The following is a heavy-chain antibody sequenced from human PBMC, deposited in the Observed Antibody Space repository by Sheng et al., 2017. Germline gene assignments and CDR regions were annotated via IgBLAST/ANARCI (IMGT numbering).Heavy chain of an antibody. CDR2: MYYSGST. D-gene: IGHD1-26*01. CDR3: ARALYSGSYYYYMDV. V-gene: IGHV4-39*07. Sequence: QLQLQESGPGLVKPSETLSLTCIVSGGSISSRSYYWGWIRQPPGKGLEWIGSMYYSGSTYYNPSLKSRVTISVDMSKHQFSLKLSSVTAADTAVYYCARALYSGSYYYYMDVWGQGTTVTVSS. J-gene: IGHJ6*03. CDR1: GGSISSRSYY.